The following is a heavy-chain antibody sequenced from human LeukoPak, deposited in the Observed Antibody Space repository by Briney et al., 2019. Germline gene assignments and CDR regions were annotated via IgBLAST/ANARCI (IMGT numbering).Heavy chain of an antibody. V-gene: IGHV4-39*07. D-gene: IGHD1-26*01. J-gene: IGHJ3*02. CDR3: ASYSGTYSAFEI. Sequence: SETLSLTCTVSGASISSTTYYWAWIRQSPGKGLEWIGSIFYSGNTLYNPSLKSRVAISVDTAKNHFSLTLNAMTAADTAVYYCASYSGTYSAFEIWGQGTPVTVSS. CDR1: GASISSTTYY. CDR2: IFYSGNT.